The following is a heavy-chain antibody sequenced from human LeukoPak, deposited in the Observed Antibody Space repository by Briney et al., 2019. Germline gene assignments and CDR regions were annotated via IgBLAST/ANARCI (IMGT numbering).Heavy chain of an antibody. V-gene: IGHV3-21*01. CDR2: ISSSSSYI. CDR3: ARVGGVLDYYGSGSYQSYFDY. CDR1: GFTFSSYS. D-gene: IGHD3-10*01. Sequence: PGGSLRLSCAASGFTFSSYSMNWVRQAPGKGLEWVSSISSSSSYIYYADSVKGRFTISRDSAKNSLYLQMNSLRAEDTAVYYCARVGGVLDYYGSGSYQSYFDYWGQGTLVTVSS. J-gene: IGHJ4*02.